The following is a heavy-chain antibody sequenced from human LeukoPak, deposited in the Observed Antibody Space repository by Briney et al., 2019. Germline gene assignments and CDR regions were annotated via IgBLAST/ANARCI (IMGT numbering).Heavy chain of an antibody. CDR1: GYTFTSYD. V-gene: IGHV1-8*01. CDR3: ARGPAHHTYYDILTGYQPNDY. D-gene: IGHD3-9*01. Sequence: GASVKVSCKASGYTFTSYDINWVRQATGQGLEWMGWMNPNSGNTGYAQKFQGRVTMTRNTSISAAYMELSSLRSEDTAVYYCARGPAHHTYYDILTGYQPNDYWGQGTLVTVSS. CDR2: MNPNSGNT. J-gene: IGHJ4*02.